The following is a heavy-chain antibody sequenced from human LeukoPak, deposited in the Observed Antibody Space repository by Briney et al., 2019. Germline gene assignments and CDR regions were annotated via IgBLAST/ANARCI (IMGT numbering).Heavy chain of an antibody. V-gene: IGHV1-18*01. Sequence: ASVKVSCKSSGYTFTSYGISWVRQAPGQGLEWMGWISAYNGNTNYAQKLQVRGTITTDTATSTAYMELRSLRSDDTAVYYCARGGGHHFGEYYYYYYGMDVWGQGTTVTVSS. CDR3: ARGGGHHFGEYYYYYYGMDV. CDR1: GYTFTSYG. D-gene: IGHD4-17*01. CDR2: ISAYNGNT. J-gene: IGHJ6*02.